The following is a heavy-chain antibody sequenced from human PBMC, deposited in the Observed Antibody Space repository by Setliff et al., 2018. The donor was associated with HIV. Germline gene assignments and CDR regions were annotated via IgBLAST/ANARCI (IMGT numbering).Heavy chain of an antibody. CDR3: ARDHWVAGLDY. J-gene: IGHJ4*02. V-gene: IGHV3-30*02. CDR1: GFSLTSYG. CDR2: LQHDEGNK. Sequence: PGESLKISCAASGFSLTSYGMHWVRQTPDKGLEWVAFLQHDEGNKYYADSVRGRFTISRDNSKNTLYLQMNSLRAEDTAVYYCARDHWVAGLDYWGQGTLVTVSS. D-gene: IGHD6-19*01.